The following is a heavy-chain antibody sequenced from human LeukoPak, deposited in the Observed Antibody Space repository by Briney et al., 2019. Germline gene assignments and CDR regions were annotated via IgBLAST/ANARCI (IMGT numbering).Heavy chain of an antibody. J-gene: IGHJ3*02. CDR3: ARGSSSSWYRYFDI. CDR2: IYTSGST. V-gene: IGHV4-4*07. CDR1: GGSISSYY. D-gene: IGHD6-13*01. Sequence: PSETLSLTCTVSGGSISSYYWSWIRQPAGKGLEWIGRIYTSGSTNYNPSLKSRVTISVDTSKNQFSLKLSSVTAADTAVYYCARGSSSSWYRYFDIWGQGTMVTVSS.